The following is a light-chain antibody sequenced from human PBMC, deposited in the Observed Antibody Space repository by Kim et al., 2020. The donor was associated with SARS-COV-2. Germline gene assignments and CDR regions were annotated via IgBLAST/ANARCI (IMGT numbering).Light chain of an antibody. CDR3: QQSYSTPLT. J-gene: IGKJ4*01. CDR1: QNIRTY. V-gene: IGKV1-39*01. Sequence: EAVGDRVTITCRASQNIRTYLNWYQQKPGKAPKLLIYAASSLQSEVPARFSGSGSGTDFTLTISSLQPEEFATYYCQQSYSTPLTFGGGTKVDIK. CDR2: AAS.